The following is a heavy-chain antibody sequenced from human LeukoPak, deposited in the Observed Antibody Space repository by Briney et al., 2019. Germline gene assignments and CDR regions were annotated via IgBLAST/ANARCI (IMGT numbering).Heavy chain of an antibody. CDR3: AADLNYYDSSGSGDY. D-gene: IGHD3-22*01. V-gene: IGHV1-2*02. CDR1: GYSFTGYY. CDR2: INPNSGGT. J-gene: IGHJ4*02. Sequence: GASVKVSCKASGYSFTGYYMHWVRQAPGQGLEWMGCINPNSGGTDYAQKFQGRVTMTRDTSISTAYMELTSLRSEDTAVYYCAADLNYYDSSGSGDYWGQGTLVTVPS.